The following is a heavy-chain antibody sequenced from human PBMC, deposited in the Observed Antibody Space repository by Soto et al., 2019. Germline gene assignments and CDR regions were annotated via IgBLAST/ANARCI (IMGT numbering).Heavy chain of an antibody. Sequence: SLRLSCAASGFTFSSHTMHWVRQAPGKGLEWLSLMSHDGNIKFYADSVKGRFTISRDNANNMLYLQMNSLIAEDTAVYYCTRDPRNKGLDPWGQGTMVTVSS. V-gene: IGHV3-30-3*01. CDR1: GFTFSSHT. J-gene: IGHJ5*02. CDR3: TRDPRNKGLDP. CDR2: MSHDGNIK.